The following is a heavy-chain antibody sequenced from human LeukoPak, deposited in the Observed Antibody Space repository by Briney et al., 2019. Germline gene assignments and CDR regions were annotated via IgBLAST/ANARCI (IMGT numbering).Heavy chain of an antibody. CDR3: ASRDPTGSDWFDP. CDR2: IYYSGST. CDR1: GGSISSSSYY. D-gene: IGHD2-21*02. Sequence: SETLSLTCTVSGGSISSSSYYWSWIRQPPGKGLEWIGYIYYSGSTNYNPSLKSRVTISVDTSKNQFSLKLSSVTAADTAVYYCASRDPTGSDWFDPWGQGTLVTVSS. V-gene: IGHV4-61*01. J-gene: IGHJ5*02.